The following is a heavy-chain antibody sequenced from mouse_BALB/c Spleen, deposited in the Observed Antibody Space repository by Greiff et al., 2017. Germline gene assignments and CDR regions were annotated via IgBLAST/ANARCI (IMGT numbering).Heavy chain of an antibody. CDR2: IWAGGST. CDR3: ARVSGGRYWYFDV. Sequence: QVQLQQSGPGLVAPSQSLSITCTVSGFSLTSYGVHWVRQPPGKGLEWLGVIWAGGSTNYNSALMSRLGISKDNSKSQVFLKMNSLQTDDTAMYYCARVSGGRYWYFDVWGAGTTVTVSS. J-gene: IGHJ1*01. V-gene: IGHV2-9*02. CDR1: GFSLTSYG.